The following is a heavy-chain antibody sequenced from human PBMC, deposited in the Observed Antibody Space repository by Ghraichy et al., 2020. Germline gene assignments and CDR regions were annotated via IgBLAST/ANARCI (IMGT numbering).Heavy chain of an antibody. CDR3: AKVGGGWYLYYFDF. CDR2: ISGSGGST. Sequence: GGSLRLSCAASGFTFSSFAMSWVRQAPGKGLDWVSAISGSGGSTYYADSVKGRFTISRDNSKNTLYLQMNSLRAEDTAVYYCAKVGGGWYLYYFDFWGQGSLVFGPS. J-gene: IGHJ4*02. D-gene: IGHD6-19*01. CDR1: GFTFSSFA. V-gene: IGHV3-23*01.